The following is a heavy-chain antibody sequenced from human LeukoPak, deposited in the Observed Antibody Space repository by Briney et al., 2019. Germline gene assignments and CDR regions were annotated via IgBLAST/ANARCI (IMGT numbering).Heavy chain of an antibody. CDR2: INPNSGGT. CDR1: GYTFTGYY. Sequence: ASVKVSCKASGYTFTGYYMHWVRQAPGQGLEWMGSINPNSGGTNYAQKFQGRVTMTTDTSTSTAYMELRSLRSDDTAVYYCAREHGTMVRFSDAFDIWGQGTMVTVSS. D-gene: IGHD3-10*01. V-gene: IGHV1-2*02. CDR3: AREHGTMVRFSDAFDI. J-gene: IGHJ3*02.